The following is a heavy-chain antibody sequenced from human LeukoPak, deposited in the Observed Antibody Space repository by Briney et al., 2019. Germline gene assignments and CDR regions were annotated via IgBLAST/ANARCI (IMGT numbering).Heavy chain of an antibody. D-gene: IGHD6-6*01. V-gene: IGHV1-69*05. J-gene: IGHJ4*02. CDR1: GYTFTSYY. Sequence: ASVKVSCKASGYTFTSYYMHWVRQAPGQGLEWMGGIIPIFGTANYAQKFQGRVTITTDESTSTAYMELSSLRSEDTAVYYCARDSSSNYFDYWGQGTLVTVSS. CDR3: ARDSSSNYFDY. CDR2: IIPIFGTA.